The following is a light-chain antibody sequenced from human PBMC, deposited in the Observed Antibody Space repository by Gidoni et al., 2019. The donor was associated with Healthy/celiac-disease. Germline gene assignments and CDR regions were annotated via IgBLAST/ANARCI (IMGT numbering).Light chain of an antibody. V-gene: IGLV3-21*04. J-gene: IGLJ1*01. CDR3: QVWDSSSDLLYV. Sequence: SYLLTQPPPVSVAPGNTARITCGGNNIGSKSVSWYQQKPVQAPVLVIYSDSDRPSGIPERFSGSSSGNTATLTISRVEAGDEADYYCQVWDSSSDLLYVFGTGTKVTVL. CDR1: NIGSKS. CDR2: SDS.